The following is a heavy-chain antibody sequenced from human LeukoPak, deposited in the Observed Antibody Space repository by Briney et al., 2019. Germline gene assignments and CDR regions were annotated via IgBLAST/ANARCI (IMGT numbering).Heavy chain of an antibody. V-gene: IGHV3-48*03. J-gene: IGHJ6*04. CDR1: GFTFCSYE. Sequence: PVGSLRLSCAASGFTFCSYEMTWVRQAPGHGLKWVSYISSSGSTIYYADSVKGRFTDSRDNAKNSLYLQMNSLRAEDTAVYYCAELGITMIGGVWGKGTTVTISS. CDR2: ISSSGSTI. CDR3: AELGITMIGGV. D-gene: IGHD3-10*02.